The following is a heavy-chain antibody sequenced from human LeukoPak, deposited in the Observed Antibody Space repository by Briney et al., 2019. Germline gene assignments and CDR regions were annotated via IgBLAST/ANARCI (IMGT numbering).Heavy chain of an antibody. J-gene: IGHJ4*02. CDR2: ISSSSSTI. Sequence: GGSLIFSCAASGFTFSSYSMNWVRQAPGKGLEWVSYISSSSSTIYYADSVKGRFTISRDNAKNSLYLQMNSLRAEDTAVYYCARDKSHDYWGQGTLVTVSS. V-gene: IGHV3-48*01. CDR3: ARDKSHDY. CDR1: GFTFSSYS.